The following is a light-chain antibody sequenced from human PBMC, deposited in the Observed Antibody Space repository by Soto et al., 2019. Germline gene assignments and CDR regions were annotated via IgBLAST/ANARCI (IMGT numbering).Light chain of an antibody. CDR3: AVWDDNLNGVV. CDR2: YDD. Sequence: QSVLTQPPSVSEAPRQRVTISCSGSWSNIGNNAVNWYQQLPGKAPKLLIYYDDLLSSGVSDRFSGSKSGTSASVAISGLQSEDEADYYCAVWDDNLNGVVFGGGTKLTVL. CDR1: WSNIGNNA. J-gene: IGLJ2*01. V-gene: IGLV1-36*01.